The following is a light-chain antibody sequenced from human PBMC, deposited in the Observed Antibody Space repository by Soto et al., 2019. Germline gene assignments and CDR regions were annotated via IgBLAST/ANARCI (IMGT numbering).Light chain of an antibody. J-gene: IGKJ4*01. Sequence: EIVLTQSPGTLSLSPGERATLSCRASQSVSSSYLAWYQQKPGQAPRLLFYDASSRATGIPDRFSGSGSGTDFTFTISRLEPEDFAMYYCQQYGSSLLTFGGGTKVEIK. CDR2: DAS. CDR1: QSVSSSY. CDR3: QQYGSSLLT. V-gene: IGKV3-20*01.